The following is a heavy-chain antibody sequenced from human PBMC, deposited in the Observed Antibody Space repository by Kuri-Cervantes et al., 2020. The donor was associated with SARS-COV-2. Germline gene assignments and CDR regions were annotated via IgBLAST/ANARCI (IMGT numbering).Heavy chain of an antibody. CDR1: GFTFSNYA. D-gene: IGHD5-24*01. V-gene: IGHV3-23*01. CDR3: ARGTGLQFLDY. CDR2: ISGWTAST. Sequence: GGSLRPSCAASGFTFSNYAMTWFRQPPGKGLEWVSAISGWTASTYYADSVKGRFTISTDNSKNTLYLQMNSLRAKGTAVYYCARGTGLQFLDYWGQGTLVTVSS. J-gene: IGHJ4*02.